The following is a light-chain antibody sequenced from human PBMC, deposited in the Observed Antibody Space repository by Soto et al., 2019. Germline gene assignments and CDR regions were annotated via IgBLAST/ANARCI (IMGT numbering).Light chain of an antibody. J-gene: IGLJ1*01. CDR2: TTN. CDR3: ATWDGGLSVPFV. Sequence: QSVLTQPPSASGTPGQRATISCCGSNSNIGSDIVNCYQLLPGAAPEVLINTTNQRPSGVPERFSGSKSGTSASLAISGLQSEDEANSSCATWDGGLSVPFVCGTGTKV. V-gene: IGLV1-44*01. CDR1: NSNIGSDI.